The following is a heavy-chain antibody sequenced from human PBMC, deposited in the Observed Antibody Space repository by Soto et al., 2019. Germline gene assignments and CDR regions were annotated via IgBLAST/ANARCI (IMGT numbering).Heavy chain of an antibody. CDR1: GGTLNSYT. CDR3: SISNSYGRGDF. V-gene: IGHV1-69*01. J-gene: IGHJ4*02. D-gene: IGHD4-17*01. Sequence: QVQLVQSGAEVKKPGSSVRVSCKASGGTLNSYTISWVRQAPGQGLEWMGGIIPVFGTTDYAQKFQGRVTITADESTRTAYLALFSLRSEDRAIYYCSISNSYGRGDFWGQGTLVTVSS. CDR2: IIPVFGTT.